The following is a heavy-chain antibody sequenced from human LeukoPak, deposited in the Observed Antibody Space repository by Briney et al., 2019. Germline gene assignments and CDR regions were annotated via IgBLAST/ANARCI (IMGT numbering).Heavy chain of an antibody. J-gene: IGHJ4*02. D-gene: IGHD3-22*01. CDR1: GFLFKSYG. V-gene: IGHV3-30*02. CDR2: VRYDGSSE. Sequence: AGGSLRLSCRASGFLFKSYGVHWVRQSPGKGLEWVAYVRYDGSSEYYADSVQGRFTISRDNSNNTLYLQMFSLRPDDTALYYCATAPPKYDSSRHHFDFWGQGTLVTVSS. CDR3: ATAPPKYDSSRHHFDF.